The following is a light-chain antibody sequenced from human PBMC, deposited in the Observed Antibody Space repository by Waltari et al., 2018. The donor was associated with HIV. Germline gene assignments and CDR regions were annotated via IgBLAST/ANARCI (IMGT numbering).Light chain of an antibody. V-gene: IGLV1-44*01. Sequence: QSVLRQPPSASGTPGQRVTISCSGSRSNIGSNNVNWYQQLPGTAKLLIYSNNRRPSGVPDRFSGSKSGTSASLAISGLQSEDEADYYCSAWDDNVNALFGGGTKLTVL. J-gene: IGLJ2*01. CDR2: SNN. CDR1: RSNIGSNN. CDR3: SAWDDNVNAL.